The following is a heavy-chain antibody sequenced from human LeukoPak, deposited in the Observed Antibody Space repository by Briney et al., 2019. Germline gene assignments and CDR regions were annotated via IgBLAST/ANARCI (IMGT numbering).Heavy chain of an antibody. CDR1: GFTFSNYV. CDR2: ISTSGATT. D-gene: IGHD3-3*01. CDR3: AKSPGRRITIFGVVIMYYFDY. Sequence: GGSLRLSCAASGFTFSNYVMSWVRQAPGKGLEWVSAISTSGATTCYADTVKDRFTISRDNSKNTVFLQINRLRAEGTAVYYCAKSPGRRITIFGVVIMYYFDYWGQGTLVTVSS. J-gene: IGHJ4*02. V-gene: IGHV3-23*01.